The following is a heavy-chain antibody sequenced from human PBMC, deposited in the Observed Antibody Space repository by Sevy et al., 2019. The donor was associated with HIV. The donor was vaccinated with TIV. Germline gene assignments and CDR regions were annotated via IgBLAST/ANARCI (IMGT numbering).Heavy chain of an antibody. J-gene: IGHJ5*02. D-gene: IGHD4-17*01. CDR2: IIPIFGTA. CDR1: GGTFSSYA. CDR3: ARSTTVVTPNWFDP. V-gene: IGHV1-69*13. Sequence: ASVKVSCKASGGTFSSYAISWVRQAPGQGLEWMGGIIPIFGTANYAQKFQGRVTITADESTSTAYMELSSLRSEDMAVYYCARSTTVVTPNWFDPWGQGTLVTVSS.